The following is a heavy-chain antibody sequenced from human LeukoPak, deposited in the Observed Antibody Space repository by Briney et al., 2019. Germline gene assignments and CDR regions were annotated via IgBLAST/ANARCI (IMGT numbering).Heavy chain of an antibody. J-gene: IGHJ4*02. Sequence: GGSLRLSCAASGFIFGSYSMNWVRQAPGKGLEWISYISGGSSDIHYADSVKGRFTISRDNAKNSLYLQMNSLRDEDSAVYYCVRDPVRRYDYWGQGALVTVSS. CDR1: GFIFGSYS. CDR2: ISGGSSDI. D-gene: IGHD3-10*01. CDR3: VRDPVRRYDY. V-gene: IGHV3-48*02.